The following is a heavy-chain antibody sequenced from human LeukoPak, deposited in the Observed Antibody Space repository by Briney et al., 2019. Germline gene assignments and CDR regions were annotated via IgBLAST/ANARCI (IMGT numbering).Heavy chain of an antibody. CDR3: ARAAKHRGLYADYGVGPFFYYYMDV. Sequence: SETLSLTCIVSGGSIINYSWSWLRQPPGKGLEWIGSISYTGSTNCNPSLKSRVTISVDTSKNQFSLKLTSVTAADTAVYYCARAAKHRGLYADYGVGPFFYYYMDVWGKGTTVTISS. J-gene: IGHJ6*03. CDR2: ISYTGST. V-gene: IGHV4-59*01. CDR1: GGSIINYS. D-gene: IGHD4-17*01.